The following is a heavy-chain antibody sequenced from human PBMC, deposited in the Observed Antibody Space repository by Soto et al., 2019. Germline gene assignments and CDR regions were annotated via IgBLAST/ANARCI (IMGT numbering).Heavy chain of an antibody. Sequence: SETLSLTCTVSGGSITTPYWNWSWIRKPPGKGLEWIGFTYFRGSTNYNPSVRSRVTISLDASKNQLSLKLRSVTAADTAVYYCSGYGSGSFYRYWGHGTLVTVSS. CDR2: TYFRGST. J-gene: IGHJ4*01. CDR3: SGYGSGSFYRY. D-gene: IGHD3-10*01. CDR1: GGSITTPY. V-gene: IGHV4-59*08.